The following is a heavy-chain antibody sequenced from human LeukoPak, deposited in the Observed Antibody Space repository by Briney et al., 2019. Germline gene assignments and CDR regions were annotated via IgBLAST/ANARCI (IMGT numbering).Heavy chain of an antibody. V-gene: IGHV3-48*03. CDR3: VKVAKYYYGSETYYFFEH. CDR2: ISSSGGLT. J-gene: IGHJ4*02. Sequence: GGSLRLSCAASGFTLSNYEMDWVRQAPGKGLEWVSYISSSGGLTYYADSVKGRFTISRDTAKNSLYLQLNNLRVEDTAIYYCVKVAKYYYGSETYYFFEHWGQGTPVTASS. D-gene: IGHD3-10*01. CDR1: GFTLSNYE.